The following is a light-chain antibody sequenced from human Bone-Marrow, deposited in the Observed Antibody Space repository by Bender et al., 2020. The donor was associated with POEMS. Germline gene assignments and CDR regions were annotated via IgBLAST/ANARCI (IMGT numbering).Light chain of an antibody. V-gene: IGLV3-1*01. Sequence: SYELTQPPSVSVSPGQTARITCSTDSLPKNYVYWYQQRPGQSPVLVIYEDNKRPSGIPERFSASNSANTATLTISGTQAFDEADYYCLAWDSSLGVFGGGTKLTVL. CDR2: EDN. J-gene: IGLJ2*01. CDR1: SLPKNY. CDR3: LAWDSSLGV.